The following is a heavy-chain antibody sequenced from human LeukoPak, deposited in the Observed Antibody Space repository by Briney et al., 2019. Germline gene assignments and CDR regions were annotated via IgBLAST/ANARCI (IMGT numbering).Heavy chain of an antibody. V-gene: IGHV1-46*01. D-gene: IGHD6-13*01. CDR1: GYTFTSYY. J-gene: IGHJ4*02. CDR3: ARGPLSGYSSSWEFDY. CDR2: INPSGGST. Sequence: ASVKVSCKASGYTFTSYYMHWVRQAPGQGLEWMGIINPSGGSTSYAQKFQGRVTMTRDTSISTAYMEPSRLRSDDTAVYYCARGPLSGYSSSWEFDYWGQGTLVTVSS.